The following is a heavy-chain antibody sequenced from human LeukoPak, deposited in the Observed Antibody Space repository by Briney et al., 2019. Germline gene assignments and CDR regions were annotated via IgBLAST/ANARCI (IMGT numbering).Heavy chain of an antibody. CDR2: ININTGNP. Sequence: ASVKAACKAYGFTLNRYDLHWVRQAPGQGLERRGWININTGNPTYAQRFTGRFVFSLDTSVSTAYLQLSSLKPEGTAVYYCARVLAAAGNFNYWGQGTLVTVSS. D-gene: IGHD6-13*01. V-gene: IGHV7-4-1*02. J-gene: IGHJ4*02. CDR1: GFTLNRYD. CDR3: ARVLAAAGNFNY.